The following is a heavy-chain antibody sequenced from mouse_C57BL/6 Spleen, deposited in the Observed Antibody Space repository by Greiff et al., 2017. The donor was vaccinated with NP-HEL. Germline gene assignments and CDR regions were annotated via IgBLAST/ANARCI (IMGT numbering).Heavy chain of an antibody. V-gene: IGHV14-1*01. D-gene: IGHD1-1*01. CDR1: GFNIKDYY. Sequence: VQLQQSGAELVRPGASVKLSCTASGFNIKDYYMHWVKQRPEQGLEWIGRIDPEDGDTEYAPKFQGKATMTADTSSNTAYLQRSSLTSEDTAVYYCIITTGVALDYWGQGTTLTVSA. J-gene: IGHJ2*01. CDR3: IITTGVALDY. CDR2: IDPEDGDT.